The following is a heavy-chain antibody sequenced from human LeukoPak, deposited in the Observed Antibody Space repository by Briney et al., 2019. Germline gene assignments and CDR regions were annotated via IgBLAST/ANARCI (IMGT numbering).Heavy chain of an antibody. Sequence: ASVKVSFKASGYTFTGYYMHWVRQAPGQGLEWMGWINPNSGGTNYAQKFQGWVTMTRDTSISTAYMELSRLRSDDTAVYYCARDRYYGSGSYFNWFDPWGQGTLVTVSS. V-gene: IGHV1-2*04. CDR3: ARDRYYGSGSYFNWFDP. D-gene: IGHD3-10*01. CDR2: INPNSGGT. J-gene: IGHJ5*02. CDR1: GYTFTGYY.